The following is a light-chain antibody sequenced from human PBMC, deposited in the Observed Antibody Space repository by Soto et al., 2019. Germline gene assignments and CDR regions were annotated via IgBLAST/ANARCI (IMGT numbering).Light chain of an antibody. CDR3: QQYNNWPPWT. CDR2: GAS. J-gene: IGKJ1*01. V-gene: IGKV3-15*01. CDR1: QSVSTN. Sequence: EIVMTQSPATLSVSPGERATLSCRASQSVSTNLAWYQQNPGQAPRLLIYGASTRATGIPARLSGSGSGTGTEFTLTISNLQSEDFAVYYCQQYNNWPPWTFGQGTKVDIK.